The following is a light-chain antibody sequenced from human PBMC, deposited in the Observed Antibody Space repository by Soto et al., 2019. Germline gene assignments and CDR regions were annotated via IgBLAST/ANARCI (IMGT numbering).Light chain of an antibody. CDR3: SSFVDGSSYV. V-gene: IGLV2-8*01. J-gene: IGLJ1*01. Sequence: SALTQPPSASRSPGQSITISCPGTNRYVGFFNSVSWYQHHPGKVPRFLIYEVDKRPSGVPDRFSGSKSGNTAYLTISGLQVEDVVDYFCSSFVDGSSYVFGTGTRSPS. CDR2: EVD. CDR1: NRYVGFFNS.